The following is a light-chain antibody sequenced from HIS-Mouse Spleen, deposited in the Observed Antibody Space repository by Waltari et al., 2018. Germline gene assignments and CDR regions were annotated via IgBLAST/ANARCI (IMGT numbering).Light chain of an antibody. CDR1: SSDVGSYNL. J-gene: IGLJ3*02. CDR3: CSYAGSSTYWV. V-gene: IGLV2-23*01. Sequence: QSALTQPASVSGSPGQSITISCTGTSSDVGSYNLVSWYQQHPGKAPKLMIYEGSKRPSGVSKRFSGPKSGNTASLTIAGLQAEDEADYYCCSYAGSSTYWVFGGGTKLTVL. CDR2: EGS.